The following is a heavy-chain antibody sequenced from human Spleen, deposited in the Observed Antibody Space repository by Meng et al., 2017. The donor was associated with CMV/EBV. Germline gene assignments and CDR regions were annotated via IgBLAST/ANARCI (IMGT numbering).Heavy chain of an antibody. V-gene: IGHV3-11*04. CDR1: GFTFSDYY. J-gene: IGHJ4*02. CDR2: IGDGGSTI. D-gene: IGHD3-10*01. Sequence: GESLKISCAASGFTFSDYYMSWIRQAPGKGLEWVSYIGDGGSTIYYVDSVRGRFTISRDSAKNSLYLQMNSLRAEDTAVYYCARAGGIRGYWGQGTLVTVSS. CDR3: ARAGGIRGY.